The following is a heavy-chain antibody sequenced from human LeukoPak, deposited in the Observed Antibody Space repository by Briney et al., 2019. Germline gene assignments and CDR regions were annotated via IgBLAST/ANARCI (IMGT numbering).Heavy chain of an antibody. CDR1: GGSISSGGYS. CDR2: IYHSGST. J-gene: IGHJ5*01. V-gene: IGHV4-30-2*01. CDR3: ARHRSPTSSSFFDS. Sequence: SQTLSLTCAVSGGSISSGGYSWSWIRQPPGKGLEWIGYIYHSGSTYYNPSLKSRVTISVDRSKNQFSLKLSSVTAADTAVYYCARHRSPTSSSFFDSWGQGTLVSVSS. D-gene: IGHD6-6*01.